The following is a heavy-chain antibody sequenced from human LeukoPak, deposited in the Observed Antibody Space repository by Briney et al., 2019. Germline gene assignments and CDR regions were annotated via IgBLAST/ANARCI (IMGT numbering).Heavy chain of an antibody. D-gene: IGHD1-26*01. CDR2: INHSGST. CDR1: GGSFSGYY. V-gene: IGHV4-34*01. J-gene: IGHJ6*03. CDR3: ARVRGSSGSYEYYHYMDV. Sequence: SETLSLTCAVYGGSFSGYYCSWIRQPPGKGLEWIGEINHSGSTNYNPSLKSRVTMSVDTSKKQFSLKLSSVTAADTAVYYCARVRGSSGSYEYYHYMDVWGKGTTVTISS.